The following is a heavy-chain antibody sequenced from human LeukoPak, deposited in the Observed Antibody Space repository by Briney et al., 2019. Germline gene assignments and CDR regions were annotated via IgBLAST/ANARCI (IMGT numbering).Heavy chain of an antibody. V-gene: IGHV3-48*02. J-gene: IGHJ3*02. CDR3: AREYSSSSGRAFDI. Sequence: GGSLRLSCAASGFTLSTYTMNWVRQAPGKGLHWFSYISSSSTIYYADSVKGRFTISRDNAKNSLYLQMNSLRDEDTAVYYCAREYSSSSGRAFDIWGQGTMVTVSS. D-gene: IGHD6-6*01. CDR1: GFTLSTYT. CDR2: ISSSSTI.